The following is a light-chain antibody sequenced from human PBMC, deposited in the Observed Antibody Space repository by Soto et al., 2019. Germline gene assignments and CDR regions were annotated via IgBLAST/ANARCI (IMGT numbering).Light chain of an antibody. CDR3: QQYDSSPIT. V-gene: IGKV3-20*01. CDR1: QSVSSY. J-gene: IGKJ5*01. Sequence: EIVRTQAPTTLSVAPGERATLSCSASQSVSSYLAWYQQKPGQAPRLLIYDASNRATGIPDRFSGSGSGTDFTLTISRLEPEDFAVYYCQQYDSSPITFGQGTRLEIK. CDR2: DAS.